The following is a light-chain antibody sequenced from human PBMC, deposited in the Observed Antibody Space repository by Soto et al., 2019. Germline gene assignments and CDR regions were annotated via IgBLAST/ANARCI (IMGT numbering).Light chain of an antibody. CDR1: SSSKW. V-gene: IGKV1-5*01. J-gene: IGKJ2*01. Sequence: DIQMTQSPATLGASVGDTVTMTCRSSSKWLAWYQKKPGKAPKLLIYDVSNLERGVPPRFSGSTSGAESTLTITGLQPDYLGTYSCQHTTDFTFGQGTKVEIK. CDR2: DVS. CDR3: QHTTDFT.